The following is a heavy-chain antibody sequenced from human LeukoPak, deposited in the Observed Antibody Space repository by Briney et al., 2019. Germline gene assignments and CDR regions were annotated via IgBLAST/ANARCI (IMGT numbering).Heavy chain of an antibody. CDR1: GGTFSSYA. Sequence: ASVTVSCKASGGTFSSYAISWVRQAPGQGLEWMGGITPIFGTANYAQKFQGRVTITAVESMSTAYMELSSLRSEDTAVYYCAREAGGYSSSSFDYWGQGTLVTVSS. D-gene: IGHD6-13*01. CDR2: ITPIFGTA. CDR3: AREAGGYSSSSFDY. V-gene: IGHV1-69*13. J-gene: IGHJ4*02.